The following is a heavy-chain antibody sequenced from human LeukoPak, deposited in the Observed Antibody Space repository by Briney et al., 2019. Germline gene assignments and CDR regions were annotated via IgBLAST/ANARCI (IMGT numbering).Heavy chain of an antibody. Sequence: GSLRLSCAASGFTSSSYEMNWVRQAPGKGLEWVSYISTTSTTIYYADSVKGRFTISRDNAKDSLYLQMNSLRAEDTAVYYCARGAGRSSGYYLDYWGQGTLVTVSS. CDR1: GFTSSSYE. CDR2: ISTTSTTI. V-gene: IGHV3-48*03. CDR3: ARGAGRSSGYYLDY. D-gene: IGHD3-22*01. J-gene: IGHJ4*02.